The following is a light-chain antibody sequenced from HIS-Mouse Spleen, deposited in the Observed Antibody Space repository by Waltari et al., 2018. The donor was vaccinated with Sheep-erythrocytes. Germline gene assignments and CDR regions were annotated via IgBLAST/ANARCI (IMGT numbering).Light chain of an antibody. CDR1: KLGDKY. Sequence: SYELTQPPSVSVSPGQTASITCSGDKLGDKYACWYHQKPGQSPVLVIYQDSKRPSGIPERFSCSTSGNTATLTISGTQAMDEADYYCQAWDSSTVVFGGGTKLTVL. V-gene: IGLV3-1*01. CDR2: QDS. J-gene: IGLJ2*01. CDR3: QAWDSSTVV.